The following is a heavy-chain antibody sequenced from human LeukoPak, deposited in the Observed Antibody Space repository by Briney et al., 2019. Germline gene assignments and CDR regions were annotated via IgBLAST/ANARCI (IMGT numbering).Heavy chain of an antibody. CDR1: GGSISSYY. CDR2: IYYSGST. V-gene: IGHV4-59*01. Sequence: PSETLSLTCTVSGGSISSYYWSWIRQPPGKGLEWIGYIYYSGSTNYNPSLKSRVTISVDTSKNQFSLKLSSVTAADTAVYHCARAASIYCTNGVCYTPPKFDYWGQGTLVTVSS. D-gene: IGHD2-8*01. J-gene: IGHJ4*02. CDR3: ARAASIYCTNGVCYTPPKFDY.